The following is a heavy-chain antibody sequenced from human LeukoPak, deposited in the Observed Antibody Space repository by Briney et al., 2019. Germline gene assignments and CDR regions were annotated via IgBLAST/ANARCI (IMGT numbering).Heavy chain of an antibody. CDR3: AKDPGYCSSTSCYGDY. CDR2: IRYDGSNK. Sequence: GGSLRLSCAASGFTFSSYAIHWVRQAPGKGLEWVAFIRYDGSNKYYADSVKGRFTISRDNSKNTLYLQMNSLRAEDTAVYYCAKDPGYCSSTSCYGDYWGQGTLVTVSS. D-gene: IGHD2-2*01. CDR1: GFTFSSYA. J-gene: IGHJ4*02. V-gene: IGHV3-30*02.